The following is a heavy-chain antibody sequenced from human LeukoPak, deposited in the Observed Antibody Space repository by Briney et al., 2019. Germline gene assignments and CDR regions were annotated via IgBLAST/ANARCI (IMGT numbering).Heavy chain of an antibody. CDR1: GFTFSSYD. V-gene: IGHV3-13*01. CDR2: IGTAGDT. Sequence: GGSLRLSCAASGFTFSSYDMHWVRQATGKGLEWVSAIGTAGDTYYPGSVKGRFTISRENAKNSLYLQMNSLRAGDTAVYYCARDYYGSGRPKERTYYYYYGMDVWGQGTTVTVSS. CDR3: ARDYYGSGRPKERTYYYYYGMDV. J-gene: IGHJ6*02. D-gene: IGHD3-10*01.